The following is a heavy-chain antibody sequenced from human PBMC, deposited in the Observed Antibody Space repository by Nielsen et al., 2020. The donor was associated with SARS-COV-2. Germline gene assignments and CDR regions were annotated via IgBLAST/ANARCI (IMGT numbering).Heavy chain of an antibody. V-gene: IGHV1-69*11. CDR1: GGIFSRYS. D-gene: IGHD6-13*01. Sequence: SVKVSCKTSGGIFSRYSIGWVRQAPGQGFEWMGIINPMAGTTNYAQKFQGRVTFSADESSSTDYTELSGLRSEDTAVYYCARLIVAAASYFDYWGQGTLVTVSS. CDR2: INPMAGTT. CDR3: ARLIVAAASYFDY. J-gene: IGHJ4*02.